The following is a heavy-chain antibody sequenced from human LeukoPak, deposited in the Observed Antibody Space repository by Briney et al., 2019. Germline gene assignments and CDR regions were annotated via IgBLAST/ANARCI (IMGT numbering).Heavy chain of an antibody. CDR1: GGSISTNNC. Sequence: SETLSPTCAVSGGSISTNNCWSWVRQPPGKGLAWIGSIYYSGNTYYNPSLKSRVTISIDTSKNQFSLKLSSVTAADTAVYYCARDRQQLVRGDHFDYWGQGTLVTVSS. CDR2: IYYSGNT. J-gene: IGHJ4*02. D-gene: IGHD6-13*01. V-gene: IGHV4-4*02. CDR3: ARDRQQLVRGDHFDY.